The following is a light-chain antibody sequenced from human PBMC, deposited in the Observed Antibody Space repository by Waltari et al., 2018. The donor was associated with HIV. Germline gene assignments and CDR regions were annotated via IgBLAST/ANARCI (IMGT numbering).Light chain of an antibody. CDR3: SSYTASSALEI. CDR2: DVT. V-gene: IGLV2-14*03. Sequence: QSALTQPASVSGAPGQWITVSCTGTTNDIGTYNFFSWYQQHPGKAPKLLIYDVTSRPSGVSDRFSGSKSGNTASLTISGLRAEDEAHYYCSSYTASSALEIFGGGTKVTVL. J-gene: IGLJ2*01. CDR1: TNDIGTYNF.